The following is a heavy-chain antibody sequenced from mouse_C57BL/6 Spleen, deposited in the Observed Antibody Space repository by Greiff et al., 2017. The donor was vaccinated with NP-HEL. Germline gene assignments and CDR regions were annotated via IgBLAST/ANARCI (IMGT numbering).Heavy chain of an antibody. CDR2: INPNNGGT. CDR1: GYTFTDYN. J-gene: IGHJ1*03. D-gene: IGHD1-1*01. Sequence: EVQLQQSGPELVKPGASVKIPCKASGYTFTDYNMDWVKQSPGKSLEWIGDINPNNGGTIYNQKFKGKATLTVDKSTSTAYMELRSLTSEDTAVYYCARSLYGSYWYFDVWGTGTTVTVSS. CDR3: ARSLYGSYWYFDV. V-gene: IGHV1-18*01.